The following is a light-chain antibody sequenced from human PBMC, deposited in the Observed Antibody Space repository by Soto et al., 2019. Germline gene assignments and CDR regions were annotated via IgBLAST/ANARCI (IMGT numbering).Light chain of an antibody. J-gene: IGKJ1*01. CDR1: QSVSST. CDR3: QQYNNWPRT. Sequence: IVMTQSPGPLSLAPGERGTLSCRGSQSVSSTLAWYQQKPGQAPRLLIHGASTRATGIPARFSGSGSGTEFTLTISSLQSEDFAVYYCQQYNNWPRTFGQGTKVDIK. CDR2: GAS. V-gene: IGKV3-15*01.